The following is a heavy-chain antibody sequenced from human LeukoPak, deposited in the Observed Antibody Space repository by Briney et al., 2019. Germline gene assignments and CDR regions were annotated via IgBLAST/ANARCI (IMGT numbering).Heavy chain of an antibody. CDR3: ARDSYSSSWYYFDY. J-gene: IGHJ4*02. V-gene: IGHV4-59*01. CDR2: IYYSGST. CDR1: GGSISSYY. Sequence: SETLSLTCTVAGGSISSYYWRWIRQPAGKGLEWIGYIYYSGSTNYNPSLKSRVTISVDTSKNQFSLKLSSVTAADTAVYYCARDSYSSSWYYFDYWGQGTLVTVSS. D-gene: IGHD6-13*01.